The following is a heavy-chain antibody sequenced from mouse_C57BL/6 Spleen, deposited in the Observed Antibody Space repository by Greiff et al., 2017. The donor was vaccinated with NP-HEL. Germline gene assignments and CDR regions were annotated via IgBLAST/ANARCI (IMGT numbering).Heavy chain of an antibody. J-gene: IGHJ1*03. CDR3: ARRDYYGSSYDWYFDV. D-gene: IGHD1-1*01. CDR1: GYTFTSYW. V-gene: IGHV1-53*01. Sequence: QVQLQQPGAELVKPGASVKMSCKASGYTFTSYWITWVKQRPGQGLEWIGNINPSNGGTNYIEKFKSKATLTVDKSSSTAYMQLSSLTSEDSAVYYCARRDYYGSSYDWYFDVWGTGTTVTVSS. CDR2: INPSNGGT.